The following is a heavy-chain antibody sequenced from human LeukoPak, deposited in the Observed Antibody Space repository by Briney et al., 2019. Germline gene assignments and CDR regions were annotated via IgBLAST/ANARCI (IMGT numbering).Heavy chain of an antibody. V-gene: IGHV3-30-3*01. CDR2: ISYDGSNK. CDR1: GFTFRSYA. J-gene: IGHJ3*02. CDR3: ARVVVVPAAMGGAFDI. Sequence: GGSLRLSCAASGFTFRSYAMHWVRQAPGKGLEWVAVISYDGSNKYYADSVKGRFTISRDNSKNTLYLQMNSLRAEDTAVYYCARVVVVPAAMGGAFDIWGQGTMVTVSS. D-gene: IGHD2-2*01.